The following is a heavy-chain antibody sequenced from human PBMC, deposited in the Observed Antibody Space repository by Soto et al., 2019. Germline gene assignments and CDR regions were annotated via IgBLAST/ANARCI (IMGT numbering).Heavy chain of an antibody. V-gene: IGHV3-21*01. CDR1: GFTFSSYS. Sequence: PGGSLRLSCAASGFTFSSYSMNWVRQAPGKGLEWVSSISSSSSYIYYADSVKGRFTISRDNAKNSLYLQMNSLRAEDTAVYYCARDIVVVVAATNRAYYYGMDVWGQGTTVTVSS. D-gene: IGHD2-15*01. CDR2: ISSSSSYI. J-gene: IGHJ6*02. CDR3: ARDIVVVVAATNRAYYYGMDV.